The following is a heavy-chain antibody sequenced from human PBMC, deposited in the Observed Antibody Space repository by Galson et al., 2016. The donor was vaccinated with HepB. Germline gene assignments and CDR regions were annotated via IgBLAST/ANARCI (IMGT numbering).Heavy chain of an antibody. CDR2: ISYDGSI. Sequence: SLRLSCAASGFTLSNCGIHWVRQAPGKGLEWVAIISYDGSIHYADSVKGRFTISRDNSKNTVYLQMNSLRGDDTAVYYCAKDLYNSGWYNYFDPWGQGTLVTVSS. V-gene: IGHV3-30*18. J-gene: IGHJ5*02. D-gene: IGHD6-19*01. CDR1: GFTLSNCG. CDR3: AKDLYNSGWYNYFDP.